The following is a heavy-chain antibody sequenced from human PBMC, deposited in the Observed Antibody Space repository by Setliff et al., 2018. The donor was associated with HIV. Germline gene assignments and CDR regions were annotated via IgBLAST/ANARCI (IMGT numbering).Heavy chain of an antibody. CDR2: IYHNGNT. J-gene: IGHJ4*02. V-gene: IGHV4-38-2*02. D-gene: IGHD3-22*01. Sequence: SETLSLTCTVSSYSISSGYFWGWIRQPPGKGLEWIGTIYHNGNTYYNPSLKSRVTISVDTSKNQFSLKLSSVTAADTAMYYCARLTTTYYYDSSAYYHPVWGQGTLVTVSS. CDR1: SYSISSGYF. CDR3: ARLTTTYYYDSSAYYHPV.